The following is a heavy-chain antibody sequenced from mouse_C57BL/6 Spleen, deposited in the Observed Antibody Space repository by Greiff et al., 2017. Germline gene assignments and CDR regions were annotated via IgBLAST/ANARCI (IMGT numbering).Heavy chain of an antibody. V-gene: IGHV1-81*01. CDR2: IYPRSGNT. J-gene: IGHJ2*01. D-gene: IGHD1-1*01. CDR3: SRKDSSNGYIDY. CDR1: GYTFTSYG. Sequence: VQLQESGAELARPGASVKLSCKASGYTFTSYGISWVKQRTGQGLEWIGEIYPRSGNTYYNQKFKGKATLTADKSSSKAYMELRSLTSEDSAVSFCSRKDSSNGYIDYWGQGTTLTVSS.